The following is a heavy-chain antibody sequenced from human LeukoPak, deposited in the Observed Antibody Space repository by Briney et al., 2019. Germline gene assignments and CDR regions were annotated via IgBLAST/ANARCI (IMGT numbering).Heavy chain of an antibody. J-gene: IGHJ4*02. D-gene: IGHD3-22*01. CDR3: TRTMIVVVRGYYFDY. V-gene: IGHV3-49*03. CDR1: GFTFGDYA. Sequence: GGSLRLSCTASGFTFGDYAMSWFRQAPGKGLEWVGFIRSKAYGGTTEYAASVKGRFTISRDDSKSIAYLQMNSLKTEDTAVYYCTRTMIVVVRGYYFDYWGQGTLVTVSS. CDR2: IRSKAYGGTT.